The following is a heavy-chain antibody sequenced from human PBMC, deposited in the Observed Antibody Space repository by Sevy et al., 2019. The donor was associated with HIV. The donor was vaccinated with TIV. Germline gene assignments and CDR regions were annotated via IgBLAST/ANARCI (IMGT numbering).Heavy chain of an antibody. CDR3: ARELKVATYYYYSYMEV. CDR2: ISSSSSYI. D-gene: IGHD5-12*01. J-gene: IGHJ6*03. Sequence: GGSLRLSCAASGFTFSSYSMNWVRQAPGKGLEWVSSISSSSSYIYYADSVKGRFTISRDNAKNSLYLQMNSLRAEDTACYYCARELKVATYYYYSYMEVWGKGTTSPSP. CDR1: GFTFSSYS. V-gene: IGHV3-21*01.